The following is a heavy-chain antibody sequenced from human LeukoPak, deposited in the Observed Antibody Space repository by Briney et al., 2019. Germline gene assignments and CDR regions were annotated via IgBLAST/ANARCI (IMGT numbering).Heavy chain of an antibody. V-gene: IGHV4-39*07. D-gene: IGHD3-10*01. Sequence: PSETLSLTCTVSGGSISSSSYYWGWIRQPPGKGLEWIGSIYYSGSTYYNPSLKSRVTISVDTSKNQFSLKLSSVTAADTAVYYCARDRGRYYLDYWGQGTLVTVSS. CDR3: ARDRGRYYLDY. CDR2: IYYSGST. CDR1: GGSISSSSYY. J-gene: IGHJ4*02.